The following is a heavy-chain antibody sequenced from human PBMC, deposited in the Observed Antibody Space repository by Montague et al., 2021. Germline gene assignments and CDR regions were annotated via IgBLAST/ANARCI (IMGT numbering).Heavy chain of an antibody. CDR3: ARRLGVSAPFDY. CDR2: IYDSGTT. D-gene: IGHD3-16*01. J-gene: IGHJ4*02. CDR1: GGSISEFY. V-gene: IGHV4-59*08. Sequence: SETLSLTCTVTGGSISEFYWSWIRQSPEKGLEWIGYIYDSGTTNYNPSLKSRVTISADTSMNQFSLNLKSVTAADTAVYCCARRLGVSAPFDYWGQGTLVTVSS.